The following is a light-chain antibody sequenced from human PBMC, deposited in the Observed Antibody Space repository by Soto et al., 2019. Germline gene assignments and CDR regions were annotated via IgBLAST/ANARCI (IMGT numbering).Light chain of an antibody. J-gene: IGKJ1*01. Sequence: VLTQSPATLSLSPGERATLSCRASQSISSYLGWYQQRPGQAPRLLIYGGSNSATGIPARFSGSGSGTDFTLTISSLEPEDFAVYYCQQRSNWPLWTFGQGTKVEIK. CDR3: QQRSNWPLWT. V-gene: IGKV3-11*01. CDR2: GGS. CDR1: QSISSY.